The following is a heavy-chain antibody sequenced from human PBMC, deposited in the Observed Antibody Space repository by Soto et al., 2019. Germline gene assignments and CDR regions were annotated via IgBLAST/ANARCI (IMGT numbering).Heavy chain of an antibody. Sequence: SVKVSCKASGGTFSSYAISWVRQAPGQGLEWMGGIIPIFGTANYAQKFQGRVTITADESTSTAYMELSSLRSEDMAVYYCASFTVAARPAYYGMAVWGQGTTVT. D-gene: IGHD6-6*01. CDR2: IIPIFGTA. J-gene: IGHJ6*02. CDR1: GGTFSSYA. CDR3: ASFTVAARPAYYGMAV. V-gene: IGHV1-69*13.